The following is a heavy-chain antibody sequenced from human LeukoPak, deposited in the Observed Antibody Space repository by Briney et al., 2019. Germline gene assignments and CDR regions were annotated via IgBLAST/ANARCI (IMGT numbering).Heavy chain of an antibody. J-gene: IGHJ5*02. V-gene: IGHV4-34*01. CDR2: INHSGST. CDR3: ARQMSFYGSGTYFSS. CDR1: GGSFSGYY. D-gene: IGHD3-10*01. Sequence: SETLSLTCAVYGGSFSGYYWSWIRQPPGKGLEWIGEINHSGSTYYNPSLKSRVTISVDTSKDQFSLKLSSVTAADTAVYYCARQMSFYGSGTYFSSWGQGSLVTVSS.